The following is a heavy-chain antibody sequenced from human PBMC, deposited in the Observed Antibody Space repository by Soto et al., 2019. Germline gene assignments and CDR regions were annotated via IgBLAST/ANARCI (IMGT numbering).Heavy chain of an antibody. CDR1: GVSITSGSYY. J-gene: IGHJ4*02. V-gene: IGHV4-30-4*01. CDR2: SYYSGNT. D-gene: IGHD3-22*01. CDR3: ARGGYDTSGQTFIGWGPDC. Sequence: HVQLQESGPGPVTPSQTLSLSCTVSGVSITSGSYYWTWVRQSPGKGLEWIGYSYYSGNTYYNPSLNGRATISVDTSNNQFSMKWTSVTAADTAVYYCARGGYDTSGQTFIGWGPDCWGQGTLVTVSS.